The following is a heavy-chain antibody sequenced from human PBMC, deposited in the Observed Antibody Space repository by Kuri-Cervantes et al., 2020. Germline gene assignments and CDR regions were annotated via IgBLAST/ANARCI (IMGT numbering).Heavy chain of an antibody. J-gene: IGHJ4*02. CDR2: IYYSGST. CDR3: ASLIAAAGTPIDY. CDR1: GGSISSYY. V-gene: IGHV4-59*08. D-gene: IGHD6-13*01. Sequence: GSLRLSCTVSGGSISSYYWSWIRQPPGKGLEWIGYIYYSGSTNYNPSLKSRVTISVDTSKNQFSLKLSSVTAADTAVYYCASLIAAAGTPIDYWGQGTLVTVSS.